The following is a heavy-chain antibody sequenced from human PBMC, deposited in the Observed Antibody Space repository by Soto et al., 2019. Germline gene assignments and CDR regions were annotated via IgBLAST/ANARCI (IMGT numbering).Heavy chain of an antibody. J-gene: IGHJ3*02. CDR2: IYYSGST. V-gene: IGHV4-31*03. D-gene: IGHD3-10*01. CDR3: ARVGSYHSTAFDI. Sequence: QVQLQESGPGLVKPSQTLSLTCIVSGGSISSGGYYWSRNRQHPGKGLEWIGNIYYSGSTYYNPSLKSRVTISVDTSKNQFSLKLSSVTAADTAVYYCARVGSYHSTAFDIWGQRAMVTVSS. CDR1: GGSISSGGYY.